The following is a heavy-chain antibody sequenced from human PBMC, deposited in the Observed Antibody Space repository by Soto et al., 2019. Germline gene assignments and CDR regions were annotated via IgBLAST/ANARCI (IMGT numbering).Heavy chain of an antibody. CDR1: GFTFSSYA. J-gene: IGHJ4*02. CDR2: ISYDGSNK. Sequence: GGSLRLSCAASGFTFSSYAMHWVRQAPGKGLEWVAVISYDGSNKYYADSVKGRFTISRDNSKNSLYLQMNSLRAEDTAVYYCASLSIFGVVIGADYWGQGTLVTVSS. D-gene: IGHD3-3*01. V-gene: IGHV3-30-3*01. CDR3: ASLSIFGVVIGADY.